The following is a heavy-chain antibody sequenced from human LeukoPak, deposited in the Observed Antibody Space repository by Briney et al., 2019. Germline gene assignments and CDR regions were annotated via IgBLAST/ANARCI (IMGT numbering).Heavy chain of an antibody. Sequence: ASVKVSCKASGYTFTNYYMYWVRQAPGQGLEWMGWINPKSGVTNYAQKFQGRVTMTRDTSISTAYMELNWLRSDDTAIYYCARYGYCSSSSCRIWDNWFDPWGQGTLVTVSS. CDR2: INPKSGVT. V-gene: IGHV1-2*02. J-gene: IGHJ5*02. D-gene: IGHD2-2*01. CDR3: ARYGYCSSSSCRIWDNWFDP. CDR1: GYTFTNYY.